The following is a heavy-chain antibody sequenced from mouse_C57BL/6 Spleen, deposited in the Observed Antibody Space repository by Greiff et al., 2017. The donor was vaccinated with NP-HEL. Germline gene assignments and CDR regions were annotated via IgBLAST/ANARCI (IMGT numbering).Heavy chain of an antibody. CDR2: IYPGGGYT. V-gene: IGHV1-63*01. Sequence: VQLQQSGAELVRPGTSVKMSCKASGYTFTNYWIGWAKQRPGHGLEWIGDIYPGGGYTNYNEKFKGKATLTADKSSSTAYMQFSSLTSEDSAIYYCARSYYYGSSPPFDYWGQGTTLTVSS. J-gene: IGHJ2*01. CDR1: GYTFTNYW. CDR3: ARSYYYGSSPPFDY. D-gene: IGHD1-1*01.